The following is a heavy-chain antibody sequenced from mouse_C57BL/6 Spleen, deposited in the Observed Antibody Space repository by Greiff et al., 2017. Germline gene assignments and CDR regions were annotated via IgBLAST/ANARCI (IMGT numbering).Heavy chain of an antibody. CDR1: GFSLTSYG. D-gene: IGHD1-1*01. J-gene: IGHJ3*01. V-gene: IGHV2-2*01. Sequence: QVQLQQSGPGLVQPSQSLSITCTVSGFSLTSYGVHWVRQSPGKGLEWLGVIWSGGSTDYNAAFISRLSISKDNSKSQVFFKMNSLQADDTAIYYCAAHYLTGFAYWGQGTLVTVSA. CDR2: IWSGGST. CDR3: AAHYLTGFAY.